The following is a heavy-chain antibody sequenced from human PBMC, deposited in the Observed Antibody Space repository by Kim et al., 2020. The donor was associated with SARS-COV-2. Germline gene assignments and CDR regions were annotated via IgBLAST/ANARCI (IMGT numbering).Heavy chain of an antibody. J-gene: IGHJ5*02. D-gene: IGHD3-10*01. CDR2: IYYSGST. Sequence: SETLSLTCAVSGGSISSGGYSWSWIRQPPGKGLEWIGYIYYSGSTYYNPSLKSRVTISVDRSKNQFSLKLSSVTAADTAVYYCARSMVRGVMPWFDPWGQGTLVTVSS. CDR3: ARSMVRGVMPWFDP. V-gene: IGHV4-30-2*01. CDR1: GGSISSGGYS.